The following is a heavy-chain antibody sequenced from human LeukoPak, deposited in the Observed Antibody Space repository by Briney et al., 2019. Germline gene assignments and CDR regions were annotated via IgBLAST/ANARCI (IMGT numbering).Heavy chain of an antibody. CDR3: ARQQNKYYFYYGMDV. D-gene: IGHD1/OR15-1a*01. CDR1: GYSFTSYW. J-gene: IGHJ6*02. Sequence: GESLKISCKGSGYSFTSYWIGWVRQMPGKGLEWMGIIYPGDSDTRYSPSFEGQVTISADKSINTAYLEWSSLKVSDTAMYYCARQQNKYYFYYGMDVWGQGTTVTVSS. V-gene: IGHV5-51*01. CDR2: IYPGDSDT.